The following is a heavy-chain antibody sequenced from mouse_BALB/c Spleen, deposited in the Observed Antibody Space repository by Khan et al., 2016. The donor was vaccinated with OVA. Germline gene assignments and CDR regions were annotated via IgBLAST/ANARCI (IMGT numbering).Heavy chain of an antibody. CDR1: GFSLTGYG. CDR3: AREIYYDYAYYYAMDY. V-gene: IGHV2-6-7*01. Sequence: VQLVESGPGLVAPSQSLSITCTVSGFSLTGYGVNCVRQPPGKGLEWLGMIWGDGSTDYNSALKSRLSISKDNSKSQVFLKMNSLHTDDTARYYCAREIYYDYAYYYAMDYWGQGTSVTVSS. J-gene: IGHJ4*01. CDR2: IWGDGST. D-gene: IGHD2-4*01.